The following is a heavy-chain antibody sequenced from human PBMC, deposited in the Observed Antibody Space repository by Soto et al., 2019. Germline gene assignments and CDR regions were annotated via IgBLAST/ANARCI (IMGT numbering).Heavy chain of an antibody. Sequence: SETLSLTCTVSGGSVSSGSYYWSWIRQPPGKGLEWIGYIYYSGSTNYNPSLKSRVTISVDTSKNQFSLKLSSVTAADTAVYYCARVGLQDYYGMDVWGKGTTVTVSS. J-gene: IGHJ6*04. CDR3: ARVGLQDYYGMDV. D-gene: IGHD4-4*01. CDR1: GGSVSSGSYY. V-gene: IGHV4-61*01. CDR2: IYYSGST.